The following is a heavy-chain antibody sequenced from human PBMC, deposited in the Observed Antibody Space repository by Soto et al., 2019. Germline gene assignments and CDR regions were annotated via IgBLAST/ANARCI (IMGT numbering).Heavy chain of an antibody. V-gene: IGHV3-23*01. CDR1: GFSFSGYA. J-gene: IGHJ4*02. Sequence: PGGSLRLSCTASGFSFSGYAMSWVRQAPGKGLEWVSTISGSGATTYYADSVRGRFTISRDNSDNTLWLQMSSLRAEDTAVYYCAKSRSGYTKNYFDFWGQGIPVTVSS. CDR2: ISGSGATT. CDR3: AKSRSGYTKNYFDF. D-gene: IGHD3-3*01.